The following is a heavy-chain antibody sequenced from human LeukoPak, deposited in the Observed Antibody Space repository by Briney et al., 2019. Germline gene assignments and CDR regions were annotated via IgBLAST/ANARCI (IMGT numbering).Heavy chain of an antibody. CDR2: IGLAGDT. D-gene: IGHD6-13*01. V-gene: IGHV3-13*04. Sequence: GGSLRLSCAASGFTFRSYDMHWVRQPTGKGLEWVSGIGLAGDTHYSNSVKGRFTISRDNAKNSLYLQMNSLRDEDTAVYYCVTTRIAAAGTDYWGQGTLVTVSS. CDR1: GFTFRSYD. CDR3: VTTRIAAAGTDY. J-gene: IGHJ4*02.